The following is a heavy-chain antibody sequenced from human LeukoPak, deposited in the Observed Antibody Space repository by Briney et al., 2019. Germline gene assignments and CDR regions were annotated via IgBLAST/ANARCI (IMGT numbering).Heavy chain of an antibody. CDR3: ARDNASIFGVVIIPVGYYGMDV. J-gene: IGHJ6*02. D-gene: IGHD3-3*01. CDR2: IIPIFGTA. Sequence: SVKVSCKASGGTFSSYAISWVRQAPGQGLEWMGGIIPIFGTANYAQKFQGRVTITADESTSTAYMELSSLRSEDTAVYYSARDNASIFGVVIIPVGYYGMDVWGQGTTVTVSS. V-gene: IGHV1-69*13. CDR1: GGTFSSYA.